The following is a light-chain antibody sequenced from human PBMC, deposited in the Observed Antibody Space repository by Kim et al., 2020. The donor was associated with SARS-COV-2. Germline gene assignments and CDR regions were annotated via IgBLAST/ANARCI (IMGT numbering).Light chain of an antibody. Sequence: LSPGERATLSCRASQSVSSYLAWYQQKPGQAPRLLIYDASNRATGIPARFSGSGSGTDFTLTISSLEPEDFAVYYCQQRSNRPWTFGQGTKVDIK. CDR1: QSVSSY. CDR2: DAS. J-gene: IGKJ1*01. CDR3: QQRSNRPWT. V-gene: IGKV3-11*01.